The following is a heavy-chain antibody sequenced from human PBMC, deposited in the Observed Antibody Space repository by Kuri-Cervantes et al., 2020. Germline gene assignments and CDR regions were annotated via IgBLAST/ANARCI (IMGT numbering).Heavy chain of an antibody. V-gene: IGHV1-18*01. D-gene: IGHD3-3*01. Sequence: ASVKVSCKASGYTFTSYGISWVRQAPGQALEWMGWITPFNGNTNYAQKFQDRVTITRDRSMSTAYMELSSLRSEDTAVYYCARAPMYYDFWSGYSDYYYYMDIWGKGATVTVSS. CDR3: ARAPMYYDFWSGYSDYYYYMDI. J-gene: IGHJ6*03. CDR2: ITPFNGNT. CDR1: GYTFTSYG.